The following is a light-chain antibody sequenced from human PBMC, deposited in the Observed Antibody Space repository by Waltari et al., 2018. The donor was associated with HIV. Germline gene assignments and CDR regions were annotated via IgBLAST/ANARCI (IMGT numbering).Light chain of an antibody. CDR3: ATYDSSLLAVV. Sequence: QSVLTQPPSVSAAPGQRVTISCSGGNSDIGNNYVAWFQQLPETSPRLLIYDDSKRPSGTPDRFSGSKSGTSATLGIIGLQSGDEATYYCATYDSSLLAVVFGGGTKLTVL. CDR2: DDS. J-gene: IGLJ2*01. CDR1: NSDIGNNY. V-gene: IGLV1-51*01.